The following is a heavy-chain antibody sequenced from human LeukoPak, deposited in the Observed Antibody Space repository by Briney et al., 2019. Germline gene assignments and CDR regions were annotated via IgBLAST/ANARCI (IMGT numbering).Heavy chain of an antibody. D-gene: IGHD6-25*01. Sequence: EGSLRLSCAASGFNFGEFWMAWVRQTPGKGLEWVADIKEDGSEKFYVDSVKGRFTISRDNAKNSLYLQMNSLRADDTAVYYCARFAAGGSYYYYMDVWGKGTTVTVSS. CDR1: GFNFGEFW. CDR3: ARFAAGGSYYYYMDV. J-gene: IGHJ6*03. V-gene: IGHV3-7*01. CDR2: IKEDGSEK.